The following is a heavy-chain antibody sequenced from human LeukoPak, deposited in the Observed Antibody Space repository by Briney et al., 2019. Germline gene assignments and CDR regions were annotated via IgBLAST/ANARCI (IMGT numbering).Heavy chain of an antibody. V-gene: IGHV4-4*07. CDR2: IHTSGST. CDR3: AREEVVPAAMY. CDR1: GDSISNHY. Sequence: SETLSLTCTVSGDSISNHYWGWVRQPAGKGLEWIGRIHTSGSTNYNPSLKSRVTLSVDTSKNQFSLKLSSVTAADTAVYYCAREEVVPAAMYWGQGTLVTVSS. J-gene: IGHJ4*02. D-gene: IGHD2-2*01.